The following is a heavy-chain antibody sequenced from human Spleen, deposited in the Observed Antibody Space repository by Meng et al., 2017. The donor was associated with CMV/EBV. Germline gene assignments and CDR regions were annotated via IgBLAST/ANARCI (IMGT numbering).Heavy chain of an antibody. CDR1: VGTFSSYA. CDR2: IIPILGIA. J-gene: IGHJ6*02. V-gene: IGHV1-69*10. Sequence: SVKVSCKASVGTFSSYAISWVRQAPGQGLEWMGGIIPILGIANYAQKFQGRVTITADKSTSTAYMELSSLRSEDTAVYYCARRRVPDAIVDYYYGMDVWGQGTTVTVSS. CDR3: ARRRVPDAIVDYYYGMDV. D-gene: IGHD2-2*02.